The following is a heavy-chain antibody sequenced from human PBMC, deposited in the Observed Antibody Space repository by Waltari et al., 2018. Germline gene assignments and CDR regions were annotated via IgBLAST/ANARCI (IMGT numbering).Heavy chain of an antibody. CDR3: ATGGLGLTGLDL. Sequence: EVQLVESGGGLVQTGGALRLSCVAAGFSLSRYWMDWVRQAPGKGPVWVSRIKTDGSYAEYADAVKCRFIISRENAKNTLYLQMNSLGVEDTAVYYCATGGLGLTGLDLWGQGTLVTVSS. CDR1: GFSLSRYW. V-gene: IGHV3-74*01. CDR2: IKTDGSYA. J-gene: IGHJ5*02. D-gene: IGHD6-19*01.